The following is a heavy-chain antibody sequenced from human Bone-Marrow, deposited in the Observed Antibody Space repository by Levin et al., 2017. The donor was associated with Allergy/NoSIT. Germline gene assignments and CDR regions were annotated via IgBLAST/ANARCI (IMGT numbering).Heavy chain of an antibody. J-gene: IGHJ6*02. V-gene: IGHV3-9*01. CDR2: ISWNSGSI. Sequence: GGSLRLSCAASGFTFDDYAMHWVRQAPGKGLEWVSGISWNSGSIGYADSVKGRFTISRDNAKNSLYLQMNSLRAEDTALYYCAKGYGSSSTYYYYGMDVWGQGTTVTVSS. CDR3: AKGYGSSSTYYYYGMDV. D-gene: IGHD6-6*01. CDR1: GFTFDDYA.